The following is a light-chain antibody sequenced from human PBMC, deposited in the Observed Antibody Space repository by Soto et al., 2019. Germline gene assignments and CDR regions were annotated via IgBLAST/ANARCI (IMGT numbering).Light chain of an antibody. J-gene: IGLJ1*01. CDR1: NSNIGAGYD. V-gene: IGLV1-40*01. CDR2: GNN. CDR3: QSYDSSLSGWV. Sequence: QSVLTQPPSVSGAPGQRVTISCTGSNSNIGAGYDVHWYQQLPGTAPKLLIYGNNNRPSGVPDRFSGSRSGTSASLAITGLQAEDEADYYCQSYDSSLSGWVFGTGTKLTVL.